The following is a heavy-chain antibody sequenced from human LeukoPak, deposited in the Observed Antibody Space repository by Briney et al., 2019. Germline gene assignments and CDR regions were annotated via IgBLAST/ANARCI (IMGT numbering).Heavy chain of an antibody. Sequence: PSETLSLTCTVSGDSISSNSYFWSWIRQPPGKGLEWIGEINHSGSTNYNPSLKSRVTISVDTSKNQFSLKLSSVTAADTAVYYCARDLVMRTSTSHCYGYWGQGTLVTVSS. D-gene: IGHD2-2*01. CDR2: INHSGST. J-gene: IGHJ4*02. CDR1: GDSISSNSYF. CDR3: ARDLVMRTSTSHCYGY. V-gene: IGHV4-39*07.